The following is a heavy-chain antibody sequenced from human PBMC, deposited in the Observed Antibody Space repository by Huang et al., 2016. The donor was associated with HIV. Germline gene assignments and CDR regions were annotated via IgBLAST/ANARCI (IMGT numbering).Heavy chain of an antibody. Sequence: VESGGSSVQPGGAIRLSCVGSTFTFGAYWMRWVRQTPGKGLEWVSNIKQDESEKDYVYSVKGRFNISRDNAKKVLFLQRDNLTVDDTAIYFCATKTAAMDIWGQGTTVTVSS. J-gene: IGHJ6*02. CDR3: ATKTAAMDI. CDR1: TFTFGAYW. V-gene: IGHV3-7*01. CDR2: IKQDESEK. D-gene: IGHD1-7*01.